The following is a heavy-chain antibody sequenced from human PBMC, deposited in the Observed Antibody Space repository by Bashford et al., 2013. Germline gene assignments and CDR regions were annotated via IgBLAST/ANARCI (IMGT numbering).Heavy chain of an antibody. V-gene: IGHV1-46*01. CDR1: AYTFTSYD. J-gene: IGHJ4*02. D-gene: IGHD6-6*01. Sequence: ASVKVXCKASAYTFTSYDINWVRQAPGQGLEWMGIINPSGGSTTYAQKFQGRVTMTRDTSTSTVYMELSSLRSEDTAVYYCARDKGYSSSSGLWDYWGQGTPVTVSS. CDR2: INPSGGST. CDR3: ARDKGYSSSSGLWDY.